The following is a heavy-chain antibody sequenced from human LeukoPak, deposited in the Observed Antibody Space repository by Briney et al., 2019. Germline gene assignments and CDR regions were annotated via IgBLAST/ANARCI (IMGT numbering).Heavy chain of an antibody. D-gene: IGHD6-19*01. CDR2: ICGCGGST. CDR1: GFTLSSYA. CDR3: AKPRTQKSHRAVAGDYYYYGMDV. V-gene: IGHV3-23*01. J-gene: IGHJ6*02. Sequence: PGGALRLSCAASGFTLSSYALSWVRPAPGEGLEWGSAICGCGGSTYYADSVKGRFTISRDNSKNTLYLQMNSLRAEDTAVYYCAKPRTQKSHRAVAGDYYYYGMDVWGQGTTVTVSS.